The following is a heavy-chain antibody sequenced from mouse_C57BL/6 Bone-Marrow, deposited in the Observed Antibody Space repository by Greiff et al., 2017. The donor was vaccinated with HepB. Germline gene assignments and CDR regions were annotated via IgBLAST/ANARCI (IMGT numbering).Heavy chain of an antibody. D-gene: IGHD1-1*01. CDR1: GFNIKNTY. Sequence: VQLQQSVAELVRPGASVKLSCTASGFNIKNTYMHWVKQRPEQGLEWIGRIDPANGNTKYAPKFQGKATITADTSTNTAYLQLSSLTSEDTAIYYCARYHYGSGITYYYAMWGRGKGITVTVA. J-gene: IGHJ4*01. CDR3: ARYHYGSGITYYYAMWG. CDR2: IDPANGNT. V-gene: IGHV14-3*01.